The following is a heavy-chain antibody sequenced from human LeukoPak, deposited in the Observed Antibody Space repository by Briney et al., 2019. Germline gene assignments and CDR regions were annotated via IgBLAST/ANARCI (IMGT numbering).Heavy chain of an antibody. Sequence: SQTLSLTCTVSGGSITSGSYYWSWIRQHPGKGLEWIGHISYSGNTYYNPSLKSRLTISIDTSKNQFSLKLSSVTVADTAVYYCARGLTTMTTYYLDYWGQGSLVDVSS. CDR3: ARGLTTMTTYYLDY. D-gene: IGHD4-17*01. CDR1: GGSITSGSYY. J-gene: IGHJ4*02. CDR2: ISYSGNT. V-gene: IGHV4-31*03.